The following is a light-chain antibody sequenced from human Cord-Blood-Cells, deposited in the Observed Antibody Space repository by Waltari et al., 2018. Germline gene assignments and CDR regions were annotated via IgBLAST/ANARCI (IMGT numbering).Light chain of an antibody. V-gene: IGLV2-14*01. J-gene: IGLJ2*01. CDR3: SSYTSSSTLV. CDR2: DVS. CDR1: SSDVGGYNY. Sequence: QSALTQPASVSGSPGHSITISCTGTSSDVGGYNYVSWYQQHPGKAPKLMIDDVSNRPSVVSNRFSGSKSGNTASLTISGLQAEDEADYYCSSYTSSSTLVFGGGTKLTVL.